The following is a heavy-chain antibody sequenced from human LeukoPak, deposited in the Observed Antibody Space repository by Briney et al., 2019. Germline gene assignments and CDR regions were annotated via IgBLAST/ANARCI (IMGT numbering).Heavy chain of an antibody. Sequence: SETLSLTCTVSGASISRYYWSWIRQPPGKGLEWIGYIYYSGSTNYNPSLKSRVTISVDTSKNQFSLKLSSVTAADTAVYYCARHDPYYYDSSGLSFDYWGQGTLVTVSS. CDR3: ARHDPYYYDSSGLSFDY. D-gene: IGHD3-22*01. J-gene: IGHJ4*02. V-gene: IGHV4-59*08. CDR1: GASISRYY. CDR2: IYYSGST.